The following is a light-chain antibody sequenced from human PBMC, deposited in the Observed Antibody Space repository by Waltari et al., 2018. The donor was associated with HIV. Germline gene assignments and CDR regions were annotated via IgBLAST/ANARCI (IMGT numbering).Light chain of an antibody. CDR1: SSDVGSFND. V-gene: IGLV2-11*01. CDR2: DVN. J-gene: IGLJ3*02. Sequence: QSALTQPPSVSGSPGQSTTIACTGTSSDVGSFNDVTWYQHHPGKAPKPLIYDVNKQPSGLPDLFSGSTSGNTASLASPALQADHEADDSCCSFFCNYTWRTLVFGGGTKLTVL. CDR3: CSFFCNYTWRTLV.